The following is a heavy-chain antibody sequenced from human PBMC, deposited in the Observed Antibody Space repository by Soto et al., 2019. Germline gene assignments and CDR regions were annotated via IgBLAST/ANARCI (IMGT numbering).Heavy chain of an antibody. D-gene: IGHD4-4*01. V-gene: IGHV1-18*04. CDR1: GYTFTSYG. CDR3: ARVASIVYSNTLNGMDV. CDR2: ISAYNGNT. J-gene: IGHJ6*02. Sequence: QVQLVQSGAEVKKPGAPVKVSCKASGYTFTSYGISWVRQAPGQGPEWMGWISAYNGNTNYAQKLQGRVTMTKGTSKSTAYKELRSLRSDDTAVYYCARVASIVYSNTLNGMDVWGQGTTVTVSS.